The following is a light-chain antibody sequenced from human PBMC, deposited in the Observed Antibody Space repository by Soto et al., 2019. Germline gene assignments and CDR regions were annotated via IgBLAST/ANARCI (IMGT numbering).Light chain of an antibody. V-gene: IGLV2-14*03. CDR3: GSYTSSTSHV. J-gene: IGLJ1*01. CDR2: DVT. Sequence: QSVLTQPASVSGSPGQSITISCTGTSSDVGDYDYVSWYQQHPGKAPKLIIYDVTNRPSGVSNRFSGSKSGNTASLTISGLQAEYEADYYCGSYTSSTSHVFGRGTEVTV. CDR1: SSDVGDYDY.